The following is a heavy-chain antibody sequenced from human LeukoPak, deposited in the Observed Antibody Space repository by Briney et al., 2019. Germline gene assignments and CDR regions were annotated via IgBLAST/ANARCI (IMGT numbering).Heavy chain of an antibody. CDR1: GFTFSSYA. CDR2: ISYDGSNK. J-gene: IGHJ6*03. Sequence: GGSLRLSCAASGFTFSSYAMHWVRQAPGKGLEWVAVISYDGSNKYYADSVKGRFTISRDNSKNTLYLQMNSLRAEDTAVYYCAKEGDNWNNNYYYMDVWGKGTTVTVSS. D-gene: IGHD1/OR15-1a*01. V-gene: IGHV3-30*04. CDR3: AKEGDNWNNNYYYMDV.